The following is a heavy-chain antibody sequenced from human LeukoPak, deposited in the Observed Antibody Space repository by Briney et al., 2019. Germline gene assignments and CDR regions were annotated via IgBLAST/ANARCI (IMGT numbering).Heavy chain of an antibody. Sequence: AGGSLRLSCAASGFTFSSYVMHWVRQAPGKGLEWVAVISYDGSSKYYAGSVKGRFTISRDNSKNTLYLQMNSLRAEDTAVYYCARARSSYGYGDAFDIWGQGTMVTVSS. CDR1: GFTFSSYV. D-gene: IGHD5-18*01. J-gene: IGHJ3*02. V-gene: IGHV3-30*04. CDR3: ARARSSYGYGDAFDI. CDR2: ISYDGSSK.